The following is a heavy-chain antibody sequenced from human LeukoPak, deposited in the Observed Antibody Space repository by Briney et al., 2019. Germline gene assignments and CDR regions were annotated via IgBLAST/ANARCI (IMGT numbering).Heavy chain of an antibody. J-gene: IGHJ6*02. Sequence: GESLKISCKGSGYSFTSYWIGWVRQMPGKGLEWMGIIYPGDSDTRYSPSFQGQVTISADKSISTAYLQWSSLKASDTAMYYCARLAGYSSSWYTYYYYGMDVWGQGTTVTVSS. D-gene: IGHD6-13*01. CDR3: ARLAGYSSSWYTYYYYGMDV. CDR1: GYSFTSYW. CDR2: IYPGDSDT. V-gene: IGHV5-51*01.